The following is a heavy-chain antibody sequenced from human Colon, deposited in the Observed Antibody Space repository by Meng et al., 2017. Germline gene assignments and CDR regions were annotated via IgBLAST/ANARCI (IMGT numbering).Heavy chain of an antibody. V-gene: IGHV3-30*18. CDR3: AKIPLLRGFSYSYYDY. D-gene: IGHD5-18*01. Sequence: QVKLVESGGGVVQPGRSLRLSCLTSGFTFSDYAMHWVRRAPGRGLEWVALISFDGSNKYYPDSVKGRFTISRDDPKNTLYLEINSLTTEDTAVYYCAKIPLLRGFSYSYYDYWGQGTLVTVSS. CDR2: ISFDGSNK. J-gene: IGHJ4*02. CDR1: GFTFSDYA.